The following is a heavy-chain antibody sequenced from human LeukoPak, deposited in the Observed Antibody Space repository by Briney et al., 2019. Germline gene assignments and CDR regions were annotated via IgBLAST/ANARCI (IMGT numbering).Heavy chain of an antibody. V-gene: IGHV3-7*01. J-gene: IGHJ4*02. CDR2: IRKDGTEV. CDR3: TRTGDDADDY. D-gene: IGHD3-10*01. CDR1: GFTFNKYW. Sequence: GGSLRLSCAASGFTFNKYWMSWVRQAPGKGLEWVANIRKDGTEVYYVDSVKGRFTISRDNAKNSVDLQMNSLRAEDTAVYYCTRTGDDADDYWGQGTVVTVSS.